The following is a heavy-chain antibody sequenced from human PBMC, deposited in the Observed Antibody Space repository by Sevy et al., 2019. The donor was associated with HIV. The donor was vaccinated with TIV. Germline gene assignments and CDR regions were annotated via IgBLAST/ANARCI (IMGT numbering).Heavy chain of an antibody. CDR3: AGIRGYYYDSSGYLPYFDY. CDR1: GGSISSSSYY. D-gene: IGHD3-22*01. V-gene: IGHV4-39*01. Sequence: SETLSLTCTVSGGSISSSSYYWGWIRQPPGKGLEWIGSIYYSGSTYYNPSLKSRVTISVDTSKNQFSLKLSSVTAADQGGYYCAGIRGYYYDSSGYLPYFDYWGQGTLVTVSS. CDR2: IYYSGST. J-gene: IGHJ4*02.